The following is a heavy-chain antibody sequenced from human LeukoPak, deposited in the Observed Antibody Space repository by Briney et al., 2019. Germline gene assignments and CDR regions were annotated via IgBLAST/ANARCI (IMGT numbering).Heavy chain of an antibody. CDR2: ISGSGGST. V-gene: IGHV3-23*01. J-gene: IGHJ4*02. CDR3: AKVGDLTLALGY. D-gene: IGHD3-10*01. CDR1: GFTFSSYA. Sequence: GSLSLSCAASGFTFSSYAMSWVRQAPGKGLEWVSAISGSGGSTYYADSVKGRFTISRDNSKNTLHLQMNSLRAEDTAVYYCAKVGDLTLALGYWGQGTLVTVSS.